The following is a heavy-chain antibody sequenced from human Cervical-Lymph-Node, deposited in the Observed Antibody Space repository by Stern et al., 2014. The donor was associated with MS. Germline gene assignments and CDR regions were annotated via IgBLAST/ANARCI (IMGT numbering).Heavy chain of an antibody. CDR2: INPDSGDT. J-gene: IGHJ6*02. Sequence: VQLEESGAEVKKPGVSVKVSCKASGYTFSSYYLHWVRQAPGQGLEWMGVINPDSGDTRDAQKFQDRVTMTRDTSTSTVYLELSSLRSDDTAVYYCARGIRPYFYYYGMDVWGQGTTVTVSS. CDR3: ARGIRPYFYYYGMDV. V-gene: IGHV1-46*01. CDR1: GYTFSSYY.